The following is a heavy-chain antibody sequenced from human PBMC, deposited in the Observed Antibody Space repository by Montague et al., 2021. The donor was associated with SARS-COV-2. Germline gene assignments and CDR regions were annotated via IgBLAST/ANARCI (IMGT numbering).Heavy chain of an antibody. D-gene: IGHD1-26*01. CDR1: GFTFSSYW. Sequence: SLSLSLSASGFTFSSYWMHWVRQAPGKRLVWVSRISSDGSGTTYADSVKGRFTISRDNAKNTLYLQMNSLRAEDTAVYYCARDTDSGSYWDAFDIWGQGTMVTVSS. V-gene: IGHV3-74*01. J-gene: IGHJ3*02. CDR3: ARDTDSGSYWDAFDI. CDR2: ISSDGSGT.